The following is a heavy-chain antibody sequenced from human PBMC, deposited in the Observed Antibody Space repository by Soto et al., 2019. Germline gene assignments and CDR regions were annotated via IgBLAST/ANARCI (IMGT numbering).Heavy chain of an antibody. CDR3: ARHNGPRSWYSY. D-gene: IGHD6-13*01. Sequence: SETLSLTCAVYGGSFSGYYWSWIRQPPGKGLEWIGEINHSGSTNYNPSLKSRVTISVDTSKNQFSLKLSSVTAADTAVYYCARHNGPRSWYSYWGQGTLVTVSS. CDR2: INHSGST. V-gene: IGHV4-34*01. CDR1: GGSFSGYY. J-gene: IGHJ4*02.